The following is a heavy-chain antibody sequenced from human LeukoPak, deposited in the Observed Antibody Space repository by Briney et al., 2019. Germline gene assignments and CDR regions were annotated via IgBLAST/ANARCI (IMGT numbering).Heavy chain of an antibody. CDR2: KNHNGNVN. V-gene: IGHV3-7*03. CDR3: AKDNRRHYTSGPNPDSLH. CDR1: GFTFSSYW. Sequence: GGSLRLSCAASGFTFSSYWMNWARQAPGKGLEWVASKNHNGNVNYYVDSVKGRFTISRDNAKNSLYLQMNSLRVEDTAFYYCAKDNRRHYTSGPNPDSLHWGQGALVTVSS. D-gene: IGHD6-19*01. J-gene: IGHJ4*02.